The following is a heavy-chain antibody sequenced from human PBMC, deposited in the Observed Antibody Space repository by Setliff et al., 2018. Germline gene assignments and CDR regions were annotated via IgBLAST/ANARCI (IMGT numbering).Heavy chain of an antibody. J-gene: IGHJ4*02. V-gene: IGHV4-39*07. CDR2: IYYSGGT. CDR1: GGSISSSSYY. Sequence: PSETLSLTCTVSGGSISSSSYYWGWIRQPPGKGLEWIGSIYYSGGTYYNPSLKSRVTISVDTSKNQFSLKLSSVTAADTAVYYCARERMYYNFWSGYSDYWGQGTLVTVSS. D-gene: IGHD3-3*01. CDR3: ARERMYYNFWSGYSDY.